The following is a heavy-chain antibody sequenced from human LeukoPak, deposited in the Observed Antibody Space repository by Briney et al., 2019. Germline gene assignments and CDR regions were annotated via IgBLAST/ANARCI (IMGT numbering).Heavy chain of an antibody. V-gene: IGHV1-69*13. Sequence: ASVKVSCKASGGTFSSYAISWVRQAPGQGLEWMGGIIPIFGTANYAQKFQGRVTITADESTSTAYMELSSLRSEDTVVYYCARDDNQGYCSGGSCYSSLSQYGMDVWGKGTTVTVSS. J-gene: IGHJ6*04. CDR3: ARDDNQGYCSGGSCYSSLSQYGMDV. CDR2: IIPIFGTA. CDR1: GGTFSSYA. D-gene: IGHD2-15*01.